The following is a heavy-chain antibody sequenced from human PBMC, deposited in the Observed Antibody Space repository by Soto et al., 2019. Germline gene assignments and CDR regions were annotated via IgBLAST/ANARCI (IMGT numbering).Heavy chain of an antibody. CDR1: GYSFTSYW. CDR2: VDPSDSYT. Sequence: PGESLKISCKGSGYSFTSYWISWVRQMPGKGLEWMGRVDPSDSYTNYSPSFHGQVTISADKSISTAYLQWSSLKASDTAMYYCARVGENSSPRYYGMDVWGQGTTVTVSS. J-gene: IGHJ6*02. D-gene: IGHD3-10*01. V-gene: IGHV5-10-1*04. CDR3: ARVGENSSPRYYGMDV.